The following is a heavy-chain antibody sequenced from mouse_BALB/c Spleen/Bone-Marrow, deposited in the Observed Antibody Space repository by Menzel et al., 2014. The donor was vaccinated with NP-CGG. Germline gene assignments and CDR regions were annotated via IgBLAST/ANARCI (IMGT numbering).Heavy chain of an antibody. V-gene: IGHV1S81*02. CDR2: INPSNGRT. CDR1: GYTFTSYW. Sequence: VQLVESGAELVKPGASVKLSCKASGYTFTSYWIHWVKLGPGHGLEWIGEINPSNGRTNYDEKFKNKATLTVDKSSSTAYIQLSSLTSEDSAVYYCARYDGPAWFAYWGQGTLVTVS. D-gene: IGHD2-3*01. CDR3: ARYDGPAWFAY. J-gene: IGHJ3*01.